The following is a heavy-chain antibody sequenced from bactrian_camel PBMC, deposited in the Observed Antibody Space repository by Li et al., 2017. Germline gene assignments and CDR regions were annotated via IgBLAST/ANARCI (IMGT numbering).Heavy chain of an antibody. V-gene: IGHV3S53*01. CDR1: GYGAGISC. J-gene: IGHJ4*01. Sequence: HVQLVESGGGSVQAGGSLRLSCSAFGYGAGISCMAWFRQEPGKEREGVATIDGGGRRGYSDSVKGRFTISKDTAKKTLYLQMDNLKAEDTAMYYCAAEVACAEMPLFKRLDTVRYNYWGQGTQVTV. CDR2: IDGGGRR. CDR3: AAEVACAEMPLFKRLDTVRYNY. D-gene: IGHD8*01.